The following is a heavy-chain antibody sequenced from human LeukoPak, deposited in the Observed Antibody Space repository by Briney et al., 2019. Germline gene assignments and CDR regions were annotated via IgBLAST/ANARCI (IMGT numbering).Heavy chain of an antibody. J-gene: IGHJ4*02. D-gene: IGHD6-19*01. CDR2: VNPNSGVT. CDR1: GYTFTAYF. Sequence: ASVKVSCTASGYTFTAYFMHWVRQAPGQGLEWMGRVNPNSGVTNSIQKFQGRVTMTRDTSISTAYMELSGLRSDDTAVYYCARQWLPNGYFDYWGQGTLVTVSS. CDR3: ARQWLPNGYFDY. V-gene: IGHV1-2*06.